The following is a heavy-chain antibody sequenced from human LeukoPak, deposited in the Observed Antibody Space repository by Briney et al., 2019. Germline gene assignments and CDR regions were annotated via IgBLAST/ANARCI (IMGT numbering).Heavy chain of an antibody. CDR2: INAGNGNT. V-gene: IGHV1-3*01. CDR1: GYTFTSYA. CDR3: ARVKDILTGYYRYFDY. D-gene: IGHD3-9*01. J-gene: IGHJ4*02. Sequence: GASVKVSCKASGYTFTSYAVHWVRQAPGQRLEWMGWINAGNGNTKYSQKFQGRVTITRDTSASTAYMELSSLRSEDTAVYYCARVKDILTGYYRYFDYWGQGTLVTVSS.